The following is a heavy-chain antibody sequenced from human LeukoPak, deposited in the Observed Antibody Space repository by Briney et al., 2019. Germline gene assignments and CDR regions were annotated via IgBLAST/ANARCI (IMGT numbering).Heavy chain of an antibody. V-gene: IGHV1-2*02. D-gene: IGHD2-15*01. CDR1: GYTFTGYY. J-gene: IGHJ6*03. Sequence: GASVKVSCKASGYTFTGYYMHWVRQAPGQGLEWMGWINPNSGGTDYAQKFQGRVTMTRDTSISTAYMELSRLRSDDTAVYYCARGRPSTRRIRYYYYYMDVWGKGTTVTVSS. CDR2: INPNSGGT. CDR3: ARGRPSTRRIRYYYYYMDV.